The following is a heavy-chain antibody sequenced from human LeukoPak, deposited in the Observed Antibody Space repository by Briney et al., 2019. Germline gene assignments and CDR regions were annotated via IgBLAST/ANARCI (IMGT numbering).Heavy chain of an antibody. J-gene: IGHJ4*02. Sequence: GGALRLSCAASGFTFSYYYMSWIRQAPGKGLDWVSYISDTTSYTNYADSVKGRFTISRDNAKNSLYLQMNSLRAEDTAVYYCARANDLIDYWGQGTLVTVSS. CDR2: ISDTTSYT. CDR1: GFTFSYYY. CDR3: ARANDLIDY. V-gene: IGHV3-11*05.